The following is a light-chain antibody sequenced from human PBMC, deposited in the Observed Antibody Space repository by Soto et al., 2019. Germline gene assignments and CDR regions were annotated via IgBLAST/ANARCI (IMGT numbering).Light chain of an antibody. CDR1: HIGGKS. CDR3: QVWDAGSDHVV. J-gene: IGLJ2*01. CDR2: DDA. Sequence: SYELTQPPSVSVAPGQTARITCGGDHIGGKSVHWYQQKPGQAPLLVVYDDADRPSGIPERFSGSNSDNTATLTIGRVEAGGEADYYCQVWDAGSDHVVFGGGTKVTVL. V-gene: IGLV3-21*02.